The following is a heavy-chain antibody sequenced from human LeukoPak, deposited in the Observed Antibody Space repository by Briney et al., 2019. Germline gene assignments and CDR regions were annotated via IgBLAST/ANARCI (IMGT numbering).Heavy chain of an antibody. Sequence: GGSLRLSCAAPGFTFSSYAMSWVRQAPGKGLEWVASIKQDGSEKYYVDSMKGRFTISRDNAKNSLYLQMNSLRAEDTAVYYCARMPRGPDVWGKGTMVTVSS. J-gene: IGHJ6*04. CDR2: IKQDGSEK. D-gene: IGHD2-2*01. CDR3: ARMPRGPDV. CDR1: GFTFSSYA. V-gene: IGHV3-7*01.